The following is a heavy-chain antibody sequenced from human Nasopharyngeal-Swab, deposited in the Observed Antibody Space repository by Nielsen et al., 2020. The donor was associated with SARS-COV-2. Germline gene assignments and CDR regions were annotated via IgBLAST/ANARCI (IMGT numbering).Heavy chain of an antibody. J-gene: IGHJ6*02. Sequence: SLKISCAASGFTFDDYAMHWVRQAPGKGPEWVSGISWNSGSIGYADSVKGRFTISRDNAKNSLYLQMNSLRAEDTALYYCATIAAAQFNYYGMDVWGQGTTVTVSS. D-gene: IGHD6-13*01. CDR2: ISWNSGSI. CDR1: GFTFDDYA. V-gene: IGHV3-9*01. CDR3: ATIAAAQFNYYGMDV.